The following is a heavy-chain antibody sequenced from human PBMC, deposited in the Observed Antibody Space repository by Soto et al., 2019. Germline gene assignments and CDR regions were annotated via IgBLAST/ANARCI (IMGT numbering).Heavy chain of an antibody. V-gene: IGHV3-23*01. CDR3: AKDSSLRYYGSGSYSSWFDP. Sequence: GGSLRLACAASGFTFSSYAMSWVRQAPGKGLEWVSAISGSGGSTYYADSVKGRFTISRDNSKNTLYLQMNSLRAEDTAVYYCAKDSSLRYYGSGSYSSWFDPWGQGTLVTVSS. CDR2: ISGSGGST. CDR1: GFTFSSYA. J-gene: IGHJ5*02. D-gene: IGHD3-10*01.